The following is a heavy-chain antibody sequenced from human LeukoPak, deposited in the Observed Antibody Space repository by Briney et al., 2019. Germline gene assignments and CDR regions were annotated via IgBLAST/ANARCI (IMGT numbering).Heavy chain of an antibody. CDR2: ISYDGSNK. J-gene: IGHJ4*02. Sequence: GRSLRLSCAAYGFTFSSYAMHWVRQAPGKGLEWVAVISYDGSNKYYADSVKGRFTISRDNSKNTLYLQMNSLRAEDTAVYYCARDNCGSTSCYHGYWGQGTLVTVSS. CDR1: GFTFSSYA. CDR3: ARDNCGSTSCYHGY. D-gene: IGHD2-2*01. V-gene: IGHV3-30*04.